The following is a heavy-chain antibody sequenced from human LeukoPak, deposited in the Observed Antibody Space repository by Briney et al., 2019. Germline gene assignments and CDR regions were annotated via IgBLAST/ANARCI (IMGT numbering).Heavy chain of an antibody. CDR2: IIPIFGTA. V-gene: IGHV1-69*05. J-gene: IGHJ4*02. Sequence: SVKVSYKASGGTFSSYAISWVRQAPGQGLEWMGGIIPIFGTANYAQKFQGRVTITTDESTSTAYMELSTLRSEDTAVYYCATGPYYYDSSGYYLDYFDYWGQGTLVTVSS. D-gene: IGHD3-22*01. CDR1: GGTFSSYA. CDR3: ATGPYYYDSSGYYLDYFDY.